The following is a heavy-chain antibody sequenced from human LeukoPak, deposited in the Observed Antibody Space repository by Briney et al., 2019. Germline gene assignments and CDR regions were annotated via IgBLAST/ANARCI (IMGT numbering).Heavy chain of an antibody. V-gene: IGHV4-61*02. J-gene: IGHJ6*03. CDR1: GGSFSSISYY. Sequence: PSETLSLTSTVSGGSFSSISYYWRSLRQPPGKGLELIRRIYTSGSTNYNPSLKSRVTMSVDTSKNQFSLKLSSVTAADTAVYYCARDDYGGSPYYYYMDVWGKGTTVTVSS. CDR2: IYTSGST. CDR3: ARDDYGGSPYYYYMDV. D-gene: IGHD4-23*01.